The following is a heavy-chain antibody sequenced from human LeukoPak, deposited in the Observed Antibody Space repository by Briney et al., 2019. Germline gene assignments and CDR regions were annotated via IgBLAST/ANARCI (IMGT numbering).Heavy chain of an antibody. CDR2: IKQDGSEK. D-gene: IGHD2-21*02. Sequence: PGGSLRLSCAASGVTFSSYWMSWVRQAPGKGLEWVANIKQDGSEKYYVDSVKGRFTISRDNAKNSLYLQMNSLRAEDTAVYYCARVVVTPVLDAFDIWGQGTMVTVSS. J-gene: IGHJ3*02. CDR3: ARVVVTPVLDAFDI. CDR1: GVTFSSYW. V-gene: IGHV3-7*05.